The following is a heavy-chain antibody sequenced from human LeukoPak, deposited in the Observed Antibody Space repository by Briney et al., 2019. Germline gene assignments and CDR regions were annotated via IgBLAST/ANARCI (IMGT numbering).Heavy chain of an antibody. Sequence: GGPLRLSCGAPGFTFSNYAMTWVRQAPGKGLEWVSAISGSGDSTYYADSVKGRFTISRDNSKNTLYLQMNSLRAEDTAVYYCAKADYDFWSGLGSGYHYGMDVWGQGTTVTVSS. D-gene: IGHD3-3*01. CDR1: GFTFSNYA. CDR3: AKADYDFWSGLGSGYHYGMDV. J-gene: IGHJ6*02. CDR2: ISGSGDST. V-gene: IGHV3-23*01.